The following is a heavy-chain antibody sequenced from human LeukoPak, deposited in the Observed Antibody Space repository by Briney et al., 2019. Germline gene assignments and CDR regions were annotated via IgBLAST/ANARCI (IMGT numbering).Heavy chain of an antibody. V-gene: IGHV3-33*03. CDR3: AKTATNWYLDS. CDR1: GFTFSAYA. Sequence: PGRSLRLSCAASGFTFSAYAMHWVRQAPGRGLEWVALIWYDGGSIFYADSVQGRFTISRDNSRNTLYLQMNSLSAEDTAVNYCAKTATNWYLDSWGQGTLVTVSS. D-gene: IGHD1-1*01. CDR2: IWYDGGSI. J-gene: IGHJ4*02.